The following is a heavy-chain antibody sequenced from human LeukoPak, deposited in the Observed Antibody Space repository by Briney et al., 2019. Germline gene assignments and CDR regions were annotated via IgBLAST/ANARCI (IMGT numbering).Heavy chain of an antibody. J-gene: IGHJ6*03. CDR3: AGGHGYDILTGYFYYYYYMDV. CDR1: VYTFTGYY. CDR2: INTNSGGT. D-gene: IGHD3-9*01. Sequence: GASVKVSCKSSVYTFTGYYMHWVRQAPGQGLEWMGWINTNSGGTNYVQRFQGRVTMTRDTTISTDYKELSRLRSDDTAVYYCAGGHGYDILTGYFYYYYYMDVWGKGTTVTISS. V-gene: IGHV1-2*02.